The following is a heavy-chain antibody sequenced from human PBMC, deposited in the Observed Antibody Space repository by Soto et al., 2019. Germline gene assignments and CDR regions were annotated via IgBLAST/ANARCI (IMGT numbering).Heavy chain of an antibody. J-gene: IGHJ4*02. Sequence: SETLSLTCAVSGYSISSSNWWGWIRQPPGKGLEWIGYIYYSGTTYYNPSLKSRVTMSVDTSKNQFSLKLTSVTAADTAMYYCARGKRYSYAYYFDSWGQGTLVT. CDR3: ARGKRYSYAYYFDS. D-gene: IGHD5-18*01. V-gene: IGHV4-28*03. CDR1: GYSISSSNW. CDR2: IYYSGTT.